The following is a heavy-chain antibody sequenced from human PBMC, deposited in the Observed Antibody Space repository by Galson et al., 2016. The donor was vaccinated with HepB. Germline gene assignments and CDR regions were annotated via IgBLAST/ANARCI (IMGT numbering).Heavy chain of an antibody. CDR3: ARLYCDGGSCYPRPYYFDF. J-gene: IGHJ4*01. CDR2: VRTNNIRSGFKT. V-gene: IGHV3-23*01. D-gene: IGHD2-15*01. CDR1: GFPFSSHA. Sequence: SLRLSCAVSGFPFSSHAMSWVRQAPGEGLEWVSIVRTNNIRSGFKTSYADSVQGRFTVSRDDSKNALYLQMNSLRVADTAVYYCARLYCDGGSCYPRPYYFDFWGHGILVTVSP.